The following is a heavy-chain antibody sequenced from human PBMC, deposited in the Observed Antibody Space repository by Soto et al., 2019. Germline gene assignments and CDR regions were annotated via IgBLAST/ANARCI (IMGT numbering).Heavy chain of an antibody. V-gene: IGHV2-5*02. CDR3: ARAPPVLTPSYFDY. Sequence: QITLKESGPTLVKPTQTLTLTCTFSGFSLSTSEVGVGWIRQPPGKALEWLALIYWDDDKRYSPSLKSRLTLTKDTSKNPVVLTMADMDPVDTATDYCARAPPVLTPSYFDYWGQGTLVTVSS. CDR1: GFSLSTSEVG. J-gene: IGHJ4*02. CDR2: IYWDDDK. D-gene: IGHD2-15*01.